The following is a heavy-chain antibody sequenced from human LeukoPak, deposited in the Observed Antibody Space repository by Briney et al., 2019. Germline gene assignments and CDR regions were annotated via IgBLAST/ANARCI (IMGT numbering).Heavy chain of an antibody. V-gene: IGHV1-46*01. CDR1: GGTFSSYA. J-gene: IGHJ4*02. D-gene: IGHD2-21*02. CDR2: INPSGGST. CDR3: ARGKTMVYCGGDCYRFDN. Sequence: GASVKVSCKASGGTFSSYAISWVRQAPGQGLEWMGIINPSGGSTSYAQKFQGRVTMTRDTSISTAYMELSRLRSDDTAVYYCARGKTMVYCGGDCYRFDNWGQGTLVTVSS.